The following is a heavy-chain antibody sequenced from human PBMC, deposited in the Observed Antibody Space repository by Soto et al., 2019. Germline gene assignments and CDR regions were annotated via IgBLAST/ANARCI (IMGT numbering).Heavy chain of an antibody. CDR1: CGSVRTGSYH. CDR2: IPNNGSP. Sequence: SETLSLTCSVSCGSVRTGSYHWSWIRQPPGKGLEWIGFIPNNGSPDYNPSLKSRVVVSIDRSKNQFSLKVNSVTAADTAVYFCARIGWGGDSWGQGTLVTVPQ. D-gene: IGHD7-27*01. CDR3: ARIGWGGDS. J-gene: IGHJ4*02. V-gene: IGHV4-61*01.